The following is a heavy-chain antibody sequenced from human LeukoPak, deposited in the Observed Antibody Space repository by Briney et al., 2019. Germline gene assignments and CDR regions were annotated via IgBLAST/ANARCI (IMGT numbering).Heavy chain of an antibody. Sequence: GGSLRLSCAASGFTFSSYWMHWVRQAPGQGLVWVSRINSDGSSTSYADSVKGRFTISRDNAKNSLYLQMNSLRAEDTALYYCATNSGWYGVSWGQGTLVTVSS. CDR1: GFTFSSYW. CDR2: INSDGSST. D-gene: IGHD6-19*01. CDR3: ATNSGWYGVS. V-gene: IGHV3-74*01. J-gene: IGHJ4*02.